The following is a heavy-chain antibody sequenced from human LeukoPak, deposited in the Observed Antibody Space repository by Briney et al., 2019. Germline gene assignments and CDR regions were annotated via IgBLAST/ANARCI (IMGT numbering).Heavy chain of an antibody. J-gene: IGHJ4*02. CDR1: GFTFSSNW. CDR2: IKQDGSEK. V-gene: IGHV3-7*01. Sequence: GGSLRLSCAASGFTFSSNWMSWVRQAPGKGLEWVADIKQDGSEKYYVDSVKGRFTISRDNAKNSLYLQMNSLRAEDTAVYYCARDYRWGQGTLVTVSS. CDR3: ARDYR. D-gene: IGHD3-16*02.